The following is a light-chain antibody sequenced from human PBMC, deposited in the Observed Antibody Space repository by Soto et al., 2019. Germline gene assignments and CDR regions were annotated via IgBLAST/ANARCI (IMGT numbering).Light chain of an antibody. CDR1: SSDVGGYEY. CDR2: DVS. Sequence: QSVLTQPASVSGSPGQSISISCTGTSSDVGGYEYVSWYQQHAGKATKLMIYDVSSRASGVFNRLSGSQSGNTASLTFSWLQAEDEADYYCISDTSINLDVLGTGTKVTIL. CDR3: ISDTSINLDV. J-gene: IGLJ1*01. V-gene: IGLV2-14*01.